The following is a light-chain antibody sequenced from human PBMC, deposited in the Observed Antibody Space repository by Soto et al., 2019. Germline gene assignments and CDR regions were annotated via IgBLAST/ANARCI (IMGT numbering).Light chain of an antibody. CDR1: GSDVGNYNL. V-gene: IGLV2-23*02. CDR2: EVN. Sequence: QSALTQPASVSVSLGQSITISCSGSGSDVGNYNLVSWYQQQPGKAPKLIIYEVNKAPSGVSNRFSGSKSGNTASLTISGLQPDDESHYYCCSYAGSSIWVFGGGTKVTVL. CDR3: CSYAGSSIWV. J-gene: IGLJ3*02.